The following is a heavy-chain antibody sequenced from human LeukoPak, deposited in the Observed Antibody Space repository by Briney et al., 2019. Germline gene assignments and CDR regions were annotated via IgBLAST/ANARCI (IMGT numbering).Heavy chain of an antibody. CDR3: ARRLGYCSGGSCYSGGYFDY. J-gene: IGHJ4*02. V-gene: IGHV5-51*01. CDR1: GYSSTSYW. Sequence: GESLKISCQVSGYSSTSYWSAWVRQMPGKGLEWMGIIYPGESNTRNSPSFQGQVPISADKSISIAYLQWSSLKASDTAMYYCARRLGYCSGGSCYSGGYFDYWGQGTLVTVSS. CDR2: IYPGESNT. D-gene: IGHD2-15*01.